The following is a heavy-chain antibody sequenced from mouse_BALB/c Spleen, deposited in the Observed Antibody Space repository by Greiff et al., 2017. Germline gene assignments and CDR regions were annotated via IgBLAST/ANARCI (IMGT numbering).Heavy chain of an antibody. CDR2: ISTYYGDA. J-gene: IGHJ4*01. CDR3: ARIPTFYYGKGAMDY. CDR1: GYTFTSYV. Sequence: VQLQQSGPELVKPGASVKMSCKASGYTFTSYVMHWVKQSHAKSLEWIGVISTYYGDASYNQKFKGKATMTVDKSSSTAYMELARLTSEDSAIYYCARIPTFYYGKGAMDYWGQGTSVTVSS. D-gene: IGHD2-1*01. V-gene: IGHV1-67*01.